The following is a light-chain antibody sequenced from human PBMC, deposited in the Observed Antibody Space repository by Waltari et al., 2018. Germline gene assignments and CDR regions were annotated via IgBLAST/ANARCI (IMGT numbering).Light chain of an antibody. CDR3: AAWDDSLSGPV. J-gene: IGLJ2*01. Sequence: QSVLTQPPSASGPPGQRVTISCSGSSSNIGSNAINWYQHPPGTAPKLLIYSNNQRPSGVPDRFSGSKSGTSASLAISGLQSEDEADYYCAAWDDSLSGPVFGGGTKLTV. CDR2: SNN. CDR1: SSNIGSNA. V-gene: IGLV1-44*01.